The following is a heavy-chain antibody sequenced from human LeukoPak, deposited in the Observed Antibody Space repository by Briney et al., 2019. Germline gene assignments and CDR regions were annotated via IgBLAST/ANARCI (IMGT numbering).Heavy chain of an antibody. CDR2: ISAYNGNT. V-gene: IGHV1-18*01. CDR1: GYTFTSYG. J-gene: IGHJ4*02. D-gene: IGHD2-15*01. Sequence: ASVKVSCKASGYTFTSYGISWVRQAPGQGLEWMGWISAYNGNTNYAQKRQGRVTMTTDTATSTAYMELRSLRSDDPAVYYCARAPDSDCSGGSCYPYYFDYWGQGTLVTVSS. CDR3: ARAPDSDCSGGSCYPYYFDY.